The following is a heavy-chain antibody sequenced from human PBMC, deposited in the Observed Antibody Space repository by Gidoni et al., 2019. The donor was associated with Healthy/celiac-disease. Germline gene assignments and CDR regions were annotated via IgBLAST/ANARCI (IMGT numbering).Heavy chain of an antibody. CDR2: INHSGST. CDR3: ARFGYSSSWPYPYYYYYMDV. J-gene: IGHJ6*03. Sequence: VQLQQWGAGLLKPSETLSLPCAVYGGSFSGYYWSWIRQPPGKGLEWIGEINHSGSTNYNPSLKSRVTISVDTSKNQFSLKLSSVTAADTAVYYCARFGYSSSWPYPYYYYYMDVWGKGTTVTVSS. D-gene: IGHD6-13*01. V-gene: IGHV4-34*01. CDR1: GGSFSGYY.